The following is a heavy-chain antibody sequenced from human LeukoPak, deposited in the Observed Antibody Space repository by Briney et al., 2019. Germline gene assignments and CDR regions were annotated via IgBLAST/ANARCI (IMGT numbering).Heavy chain of an antibody. CDR1: GFTVSSNY. CDR3: ARAVLPRDWLLGNYGMDV. Sequence: GGSLRLSCAASGFTVSSNYMSWVRQAPGKGLEWVSVIYSGGSTYYADSVKGRFTIPRDNSKNTLYLQMNSLRAEDTAVYYCARAVLPRDWLLGNYGMDVWGQGTTVTVSS. J-gene: IGHJ6*02. CDR2: IYSGGST. D-gene: IGHD3-9*01. V-gene: IGHV3-66*01.